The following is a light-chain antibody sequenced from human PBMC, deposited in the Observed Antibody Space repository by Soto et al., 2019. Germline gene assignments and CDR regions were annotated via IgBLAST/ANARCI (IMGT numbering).Light chain of an antibody. J-gene: IGKJ1*01. V-gene: IGKV3D-15*01. CDR3: QQFRNWPWT. Sequence: PGDSVTLSCRASQSISINLAWYQHKPGQAPRLLIHGASTRATGVPARISGSGSGTEFTLTISSLQSEDFAVYYCQQFRNWPWTFGQGTKVDIK. CDR2: GAS. CDR1: QSISIN.